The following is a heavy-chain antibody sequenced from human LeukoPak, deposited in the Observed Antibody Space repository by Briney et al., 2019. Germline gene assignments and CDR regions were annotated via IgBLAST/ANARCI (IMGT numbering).Heavy chain of an antibody. J-gene: IGHJ3*01. Sequence: PGRSLRLSCAASGFTFSSYAMHWVRQAPGKGLEWVAVISYDGSNKYYADSVKGRFTISRDNSKNTLYLQMNSLRVEDTAVYYCARSHPRTSVFDFGGQGTMVTLSS. D-gene: IGHD5/OR15-5a*01. CDR1: GFTFSSYA. CDR3: ARSHPRTSVFDF. CDR2: ISYDGSNK. V-gene: IGHV3-30-3*01.